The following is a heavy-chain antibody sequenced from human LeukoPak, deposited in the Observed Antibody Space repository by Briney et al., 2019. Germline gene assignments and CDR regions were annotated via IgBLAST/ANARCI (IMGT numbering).Heavy chain of an antibody. CDR1: GGSISSGSYY. CDR3: ARDGPGEWLFEDYYYYYMDV. Sequence: SETLSLTCTVSGGSISSGSYYWSWIRQPAGKGLEWIGRIYTSESTNYNPSLKSRVTISVDTSKNQFSLKLSSVTAADTAVYYCARDGPGEWLFEDYYYYYMDVWGKGTTVTVSS. V-gene: IGHV4-61*02. CDR2: IYTSEST. D-gene: IGHD3-3*01. J-gene: IGHJ6*03.